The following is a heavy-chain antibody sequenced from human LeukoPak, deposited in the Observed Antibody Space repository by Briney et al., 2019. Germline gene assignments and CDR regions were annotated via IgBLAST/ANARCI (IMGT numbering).Heavy chain of an antibody. Sequence: ASVKASCKPSGYTFTSYALSWVRQAPGQGLEWMGWISTYSGNTNYAQKLQGRITMTIETSTGTAYMELRSLRSDDTAVYYCARGGSRVVTYGNFDYWGQGTLVTVSS. J-gene: IGHJ4*02. D-gene: IGHD2-21*02. CDR3: ARGGSRVVTYGNFDY. CDR2: ISTYSGNT. CDR1: GYTFTSYA. V-gene: IGHV1-18*01.